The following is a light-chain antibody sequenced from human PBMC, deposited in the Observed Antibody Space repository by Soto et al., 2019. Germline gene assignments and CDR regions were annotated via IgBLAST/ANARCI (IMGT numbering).Light chain of an antibody. CDR3: AAWDDSLNGRV. V-gene: IGLV1-44*01. J-gene: IGLJ3*02. Sequence: QSVLTQPPSASGTPGQRVTISCSGSWSNIGDNTVDWYQQLPGTAPKLLIYNNNQRPSGVPDRFSGSKSGTSAALAISGLQSEDEADYYCAAWDDSLNGRVFGGGTKLTVL. CDR1: WSNIGDNT. CDR2: NNN.